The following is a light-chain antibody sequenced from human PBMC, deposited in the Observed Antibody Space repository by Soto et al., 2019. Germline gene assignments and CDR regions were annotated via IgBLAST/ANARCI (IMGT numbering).Light chain of an antibody. CDR3: QSFDKYLSAVV. CDR2: DNT. V-gene: IGLV1-40*01. Sequence: QSVLTQPPSVSGAPGGRVTISCPGSASDIGAGYRVRWYQQVPGTAPKLLIYDNTNRPSGVSVRFSGSKSGTSASLAISGLQAEDEADYYCQSFDKYLSAVVFGGGTKVTVL. CDR1: ASDIGAGYR. J-gene: IGLJ2*01.